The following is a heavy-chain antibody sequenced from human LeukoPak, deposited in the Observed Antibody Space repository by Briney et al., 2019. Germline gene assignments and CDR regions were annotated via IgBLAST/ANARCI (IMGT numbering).Heavy chain of an antibody. D-gene: IGHD3-22*01. Sequence: PSETLSLTCTVSGGSISSYCWSWIRQPPGKGLEWIGYIYYSGSTNYNPSLKSRVTISVDTSKNQFSLKLSSVTAADTAVYYCASYDSSGFFDYWGQGTLVTVSS. CDR1: GGSISSYC. V-gene: IGHV4-59*01. J-gene: IGHJ4*02. CDR2: IYYSGST. CDR3: ASYDSSGFFDY.